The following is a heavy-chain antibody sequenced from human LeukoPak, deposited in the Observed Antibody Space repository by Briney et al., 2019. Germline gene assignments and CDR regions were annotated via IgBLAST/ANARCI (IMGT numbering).Heavy chain of an antibody. CDR1: GGSFSGYY. J-gene: IGHJ5*02. CDR2: INHSGST. CDR3: AGGPGIVVVPAAPYNWFDP. Sequence: PSETLSLTCAVYGGSFSGYYWSWIRQPPGKGLEWIGEINHSGSTNYNPSLKSRVTISVDTSKNQFSLKLSSVTAADTAVYYCAGGPGIVVVPAAPYNWFDPWGQGTLVTVSS. V-gene: IGHV4-34*01. D-gene: IGHD2-2*01.